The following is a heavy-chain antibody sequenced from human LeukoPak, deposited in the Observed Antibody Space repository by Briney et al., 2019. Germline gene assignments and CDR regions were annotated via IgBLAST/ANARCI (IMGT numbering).Heavy chain of an antibody. V-gene: IGHV3-23*01. CDR3: AKVRTGHYFDY. J-gene: IGHJ4*02. CDR2: ISGTGGST. Sequence: ETLSLTCTVSGGSLSRGGYYWSWIRQPPGKGLEWVSSISGTGGSTYYADSVKGRFTISRDKSNNTLFLQMNSLRAEDTAVYYCAKVRTGHYFDYWAQGTLVTVSS. D-gene: IGHD1-1*01. CDR1: GGSLSRGGYY.